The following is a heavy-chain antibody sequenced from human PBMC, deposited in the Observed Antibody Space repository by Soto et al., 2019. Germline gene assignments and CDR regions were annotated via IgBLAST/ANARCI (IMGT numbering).Heavy chain of an antibody. CDR1: GGSISSSSW. J-gene: IGHJ4*02. CDR3: TATQAGELNN. D-gene: IGHD1-7*01. Sequence: QVQLQESGPGLVKPSGTLSLTCAVSGGSISSSSWWSWVRQPPGKDLVGIGESFESEATNYNPSHKTRPTMAGDKSNNRVPRNLSAGTAADTAGYCCTATQAGELNNGGQGTLVTVAS. V-gene: IGHV4-4*01. CDR2: SFESEAT.